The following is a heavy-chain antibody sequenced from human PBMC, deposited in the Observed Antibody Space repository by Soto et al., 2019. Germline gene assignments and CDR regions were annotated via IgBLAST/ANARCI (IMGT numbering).Heavy chain of an antibody. CDR3: ARGPKLHLRWQEPYYMDV. J-gene: IGHJ6*03. V-gene: IGHV4-34*01. Sequence: QVQLQQWGAGLLKPSETLSLTCAVYGGSFSGYYWSWIRQPPGKGLEWIGEINHSGSTNYNPSLKSRVTISVDTSKNQFSLKLSSVTAADTAVYYCARGPKLHLRWQEPYYMDVWGKGTTVTVSS. CDR1: GGSFSGYY. CDR2: INHSGST. D-gene: IGHD4-17*01.